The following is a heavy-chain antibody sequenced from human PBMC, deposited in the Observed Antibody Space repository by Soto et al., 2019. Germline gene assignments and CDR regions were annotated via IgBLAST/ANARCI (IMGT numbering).Heavy chain of an antibody. CDR2: IRASNGNT. CDR1: GYTFTSYG. D-gene: IGHD2-8*01. Sequence: QVQLVQSGAEVKNSGASVKVSCKASGYTFTSYGFSWVRQAPGQGLEWMGWIRASNGNTNYAQKLQGRVTMTTDTPTGTAYMALRSLSSADTATSYCARESIRYCREGVCYQGYYYVAMDVWGQGTTVTVS. V-gene: IGHV1-18*01. CDR3: ARESIRYCREGVCYQGYYYVAMDV. J-gene: IGHJ6*02.